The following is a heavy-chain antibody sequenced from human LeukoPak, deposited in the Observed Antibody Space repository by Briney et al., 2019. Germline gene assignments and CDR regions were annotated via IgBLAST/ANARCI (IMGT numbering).Heavy chain of an antibody. CDR1: GFTFSSYA. CDR2: ISGSSNTT. D-gene: IGHD6-19*01. J-gene: IGHJ4*02. CDR3: AKVRMAGTSDY. Sequence: GGSLRLSCAASGFTFSSYAMSWVRQAQGKGLEWVSAISGSSNTTYYADSVKGRFTVSRDNSNNTLYLQMNSLRVEDTAVYYCAKVRMAGTSDYWGREPWSPSPQ. V-gene: IGHV3-23*01.